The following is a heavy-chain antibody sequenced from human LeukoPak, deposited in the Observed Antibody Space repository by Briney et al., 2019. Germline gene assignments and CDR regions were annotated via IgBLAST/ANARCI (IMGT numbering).Heavy chain of an antibody. V-gene: IGHV1-2*04. CDR1: GYTFTGYY. CDR3: ARDMDSSGYTFDY. D-gene: IGHD3-22*01. J-gene: IGHJ4*02. CDR2: INPNSGGT. Sequence: ASVKVSCKASGYTFTGYYMHWVRQAPGQGLEWMGWINPNSGGTNYAQKFQGWVTMTRDTSISTAYMELSRLRSDDTAVYYCARDMDSSGYTFDYWGQGTLVTVSS.